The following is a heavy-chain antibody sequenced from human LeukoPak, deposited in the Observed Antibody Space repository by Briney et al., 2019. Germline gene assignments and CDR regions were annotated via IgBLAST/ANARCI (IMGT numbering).Heavy chain of an antibody. Sequence: GGSLRLSCAASGFTFSNYAMFGFRQAPGKGLEWVAFIQYDGNYKDYSDSVKGRFTISKDNSKNTLFLQMDSLRVEDTGLFYCARGDYASSWYGVDYWGQGTLVTVSS. J-gene: IGHJ4*02. V-gene: IGHV3-30*02. D-gene: IGHD6-13*01. CDR1: GFTFSNYA. CDR3: ARGDYASSWYGVDY. CDR2: IQYDGNYK.